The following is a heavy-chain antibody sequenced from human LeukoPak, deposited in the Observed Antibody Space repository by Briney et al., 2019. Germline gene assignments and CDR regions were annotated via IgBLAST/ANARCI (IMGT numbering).Heavy chain of an antibody. V-gene: IGHV3-7*01. D-gene: IGHD3-3*01. Sequence: GGSLRLSCAASGFTFSSYWMSWVRQAPGKGLEWVANIKQDGSETYYVDSVKGRFTISRDNAKTSLYLQMNSLRDEDTAVYYCASPTIFGVVIYYWGQGALVTVSS. CDR3: ASPTIFGVVIYY. CDR1: GFTFSSYW. J-gene: IGHJ4*02. CDR2: IKQDGSET.